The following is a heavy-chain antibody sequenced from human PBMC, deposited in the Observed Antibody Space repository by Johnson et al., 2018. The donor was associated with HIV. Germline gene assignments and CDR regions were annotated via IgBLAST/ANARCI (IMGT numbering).Heavy chain of an antibody. D-gene: IGHD6-19*01. CDR2: IWYDGSNK. CDR3: ASTGYSSGWYWDAFDI. CDR1: GFTFSSYG. Sequence: QVQLVESGGGVVQPGRSLRLSCAASGFTFSSYGMHWVRQAPGKGLEWVAVIWYDGSNKYYADSVKGRFTISRDNSKNTLYLQMNSLRAEDTAVYYCASTGYSSGWYWDAFDIWGQGTMVTVSS. J-gene: IGHJ3*02. V-gene: IGHV3-33*01.